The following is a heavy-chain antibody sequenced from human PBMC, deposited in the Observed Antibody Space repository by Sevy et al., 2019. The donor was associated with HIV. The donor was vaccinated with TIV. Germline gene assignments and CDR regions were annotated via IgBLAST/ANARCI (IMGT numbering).Heavy chain of an antibody. CDR3: ARARWGAAAGFDY. V-gene: IGHV3-21*01. CDR2: ISSSSSYI. CDR1: GFTFSSYS. Sequence: GGSLRLSCAASGFTFSSYSMNWVRQAPGKGLEWVSSISSSSSYIYYADSVKGRFTISRDNAKNSLYLQMNSLRAEDTAVYYCARARWGAAAGFDYWGQGTLVTVSS. J-gene: IGHJ4*02. D-gene: IGHD6-13*01.